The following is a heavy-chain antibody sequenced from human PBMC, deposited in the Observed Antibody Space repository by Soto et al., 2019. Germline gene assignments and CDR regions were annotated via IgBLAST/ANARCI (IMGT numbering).Heavy chain of an antibody. J-gene: IGHJ4*02. CDR2: IKQDGSEK. CDR3: ARDLPLHTVKWLPPDY. D-gene: IGHD6-19*01. V-gene: IGHV3-7*03. Sequence: QPGGSLRLSCAASGFTFSSYWMSWVRQAPGKGLEWVANIKQDGSEKYYVDSVKGRFTISRDNAKNSLYLQMNSLRAEDTAVYYCARDLPLHTVKWLPPDYWGQGTLVTVSS. CDR1: GFTFSSYW.